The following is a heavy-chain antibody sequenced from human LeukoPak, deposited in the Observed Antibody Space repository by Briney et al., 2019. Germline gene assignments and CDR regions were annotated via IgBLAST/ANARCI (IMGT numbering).Heavy chain of an antibody. Sequence: GGSLRLSCADSGFTFTNAWMRWVRQAPGKGLEWIGRIKSKTDGETTNYAEPVRGRFTISRDDSKSAVYLQMNSLKIEDTAVYYCTTDLGTYYHGSQRLIPIDYWGQGTLVTVSS. D-gene: IGHD3-10*01. CDR1: GFTFTNAW. J-gene: IGHJ4*02. CDR2: IKSKTDGETT. CDR3: TTDLGTYYHGSQRLIPIDY. V-gene: IGHV3-15*01.